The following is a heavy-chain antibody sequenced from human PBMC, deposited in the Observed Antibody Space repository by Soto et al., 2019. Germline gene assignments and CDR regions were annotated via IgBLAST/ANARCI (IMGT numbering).Heavy chain of an antibody. V-gene: IGHV3-7*03. CDR3: ARGDYGGDSGAY. J-gene: IGHJ4*02. CDR2: IKQDGSEQ. Sequence: GGSLRLSCAASGFTFSDYWMTWVRQAPGKGLEWVANIKQDGSEQYYVDSVKDRFTISRDNAKNSLSLQMDSLRAEDTAVYYCARGDYGGDSGAYWGQGTLVTVS. CDR1: GFTFSDYW. D-gene: IGHD4-17*01.